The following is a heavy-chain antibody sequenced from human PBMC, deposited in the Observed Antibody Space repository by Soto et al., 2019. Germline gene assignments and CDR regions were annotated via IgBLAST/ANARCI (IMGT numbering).Heavy chain of an antibody. V-gene: IGHV3-21*01. CDR1: TFSSYS. Sequence: EVQLVASGGGLVKPGESLRLSCTFTFSSYSLNWVRQAPGKGLEWVSSISSGSAYIKYADSVKGRFTISRDNTNNSLCLQMRSLRVDDTAVYYCTRDEGGRYDNWFNPWGQGTLVTVSS. D-gene: IGHD3-16*01. CDR2: ISSGSAYI. J-gene: IGHJ5*02. CDR3: TRDEGGRYDNWFNP.